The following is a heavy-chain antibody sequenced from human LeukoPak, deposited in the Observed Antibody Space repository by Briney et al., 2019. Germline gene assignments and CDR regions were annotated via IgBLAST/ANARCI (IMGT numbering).Heavy chain of an antibody. D-gene: IGHD2-15*01. CDR1: GFTFSTYP. CDR2: ISYDGSDK. V-gene: IGHV3-30*09. Sequence: GGSLRLSCATSGFTFSTYPMHWVRQAPGKGLEWVASISYDGSDKVFPDSGKGRFAISRDNSNNTLYLQMNSLRPEDTAVYFCARDRVAVYCSGGNCQSRYYYYDMDVWGQGTTVTVSS. CDR3: ARDRVAVYCSGGNCQSRYYYYDMDV. J-gene: IGHJ6*02.